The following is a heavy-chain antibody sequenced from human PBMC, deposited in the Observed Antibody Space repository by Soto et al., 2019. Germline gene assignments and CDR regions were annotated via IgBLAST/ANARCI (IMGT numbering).Heavy chain of an antibody. J-gene: IGHJ4*02. CDR1: GYNFINYG. V-gene: IGHV1-18*01. Sequence: ASVKVSCKASGYNFINYGISRVRQAPGHGLEWMGWISVYNGYAHYARKLQGRVTMTTDTSTNTAYMELRSLRSEDTAVYFCASNSSGWYHSDYWGQGNLVTVSS. CDR3: ASNSSGWYHSDY. D-gene: IGHD6-19*01. CDR2: ISVYNGYA.